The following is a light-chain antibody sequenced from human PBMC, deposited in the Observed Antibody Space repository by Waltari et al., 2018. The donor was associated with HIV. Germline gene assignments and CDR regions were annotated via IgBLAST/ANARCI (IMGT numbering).Light chain of an antibody. CDR1: SNDVGSYDH. V-gene: IGLV2-11*01. CDR3: CSYGGSYTFV. Sequence: QSALTQPRSVSGSPGQSVTISCSGSSNDVGSYDHVSWYHHVAGGAPKVVIYAVIQRPSAISDRFSGARSGVSAYLGISVLRIDDEGDYYCCSYGGSYTFVFGGGTRLTV. CDR2: AVI. J-gene: IGLJ2*01.